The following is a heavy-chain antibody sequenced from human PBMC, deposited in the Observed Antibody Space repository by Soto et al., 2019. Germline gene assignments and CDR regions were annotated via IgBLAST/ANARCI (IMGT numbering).Heavy chain of an antibody. Sequence: PSETLSLTCTVSGGSISSGDYYWSWIRQPPGKGLEWIGYIYYSGSTYYNPSLKSRVTISVDTSKNQFSLKLSSVTAADTAVYYCARVRSIAARAYYYYGMDVWGKGTTVYVSS. CDR1: GGSISSGDYY. J-gene: IGHJ6*04. CDR2: IYYSGST. V-gene: IGHV4-30-4*01. D-gene: IGHD6-6*01. CDR3: ARVRSIAARAYYYYGMDV.